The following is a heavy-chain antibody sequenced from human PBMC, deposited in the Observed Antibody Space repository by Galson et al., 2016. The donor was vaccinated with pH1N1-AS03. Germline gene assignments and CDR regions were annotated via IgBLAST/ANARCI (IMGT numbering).Heavy chain of an antibody. CDR3: ARGAVNLGREILPRYNWFDP. D-gene: IGHD3-10*01. CDR1: AYTFTSYA. J-gene: IGHJ5*02. CDR2: INTNTGNP. V-gene: IGHV7-4-1*02. Sequence: SVKVSCKASAYTFTSYAMNWVRQAPGQGLEWMGWINTNTGNPTYAQGFTGRFVFSLDTSVSTTYLQISGLKAEDTAVYFCARGAVNLGREILPRYNWFDPWGQGTLVTVSS.